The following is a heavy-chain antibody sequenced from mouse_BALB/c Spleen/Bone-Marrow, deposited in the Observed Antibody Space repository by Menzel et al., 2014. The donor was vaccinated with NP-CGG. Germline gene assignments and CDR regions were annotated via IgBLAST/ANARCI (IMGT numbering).Heavy chain of an antibody. Sequence: QVQLKQSGPGLVAPSQSLSIHCTVSGFSLSRDAVHWVRQPPGKGLEWLGVMWAGGSTNYNSALMSRLRISKDNSKSQVFLKVNSLQTDDTAMYYCASLPNYRGSIPPAWFAYWGQGTLVTVSA. D-gene: IGHD1-1*01. CDR2: MWAGGST. CDR3: ASLPNYRGSIPPAWFAY. V-gene: IGHV2-9*02. J-gene: IGHJ3*01. CDR1: GFSLSRDA.